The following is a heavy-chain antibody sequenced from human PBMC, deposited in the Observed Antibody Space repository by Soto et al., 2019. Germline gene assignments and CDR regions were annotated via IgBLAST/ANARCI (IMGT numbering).Heavy chain of an antibody. CDR1: GGTFSSYA. CDR2: IIPIFGTA. D-gene: IGHD3-10*01. CDR3: ARDQRLSGSGEYYGMDV. J-gene: IGHJ6*02. V-gene: IGHV1-69*13. Sequence: SVKVSCKASGGTFSSYAISWVRQAPGQGLEWMGGIIPIFGTANYAQKFQGRVTITADESTSTAYMELSSLRSEDTAVYYCARDQRLSGSGEYYGMDVWGQGNTVTVSS.